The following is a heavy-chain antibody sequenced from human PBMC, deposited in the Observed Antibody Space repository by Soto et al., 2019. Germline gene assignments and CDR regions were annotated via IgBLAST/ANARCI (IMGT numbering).Heavy chain of an antibody. CDR2: IYSGGST. CDR1: GFTVSSNY. Sequence: GGSLRLSCAASGFTVSSNYMSWVRQAPGKGLEWVSVIYSGGSTYYADSVKGRFTISRDNSKNTLYLQMSSLRAEDTAVYYCARGSARVGKKYGMDVWGQEATVTVSS. CDR3: ARGSARVGKKYGMDV. D-gene: IGHD3-10*01. V-gene: IGHV3-53*01. J-gene: IGHJ6*02.